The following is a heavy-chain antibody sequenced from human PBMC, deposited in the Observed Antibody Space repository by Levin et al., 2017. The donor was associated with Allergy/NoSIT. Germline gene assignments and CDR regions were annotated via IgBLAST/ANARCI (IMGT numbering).Heavy chain of an antibody. J-gene: IGHJ6*03. CDR1: GFTFSSYA. D-gene: IGHD2-15*01. Sequence: GESLKISCAASGFTFSSYAMTWVRQAPGKGLEWVSAVSGSGGTTYYADSVKGRFTISRDNSKNTLYLQMNSLRAEDTAAYYCAKGYCSGGSCYPPYYYYYYMDVWGKGTTVTVSS. CDR2: VSGSGGTT. V-gene: IGHV3-23*01. CDR3: AKGYCSGGSCYPPYYYYYYMDV.